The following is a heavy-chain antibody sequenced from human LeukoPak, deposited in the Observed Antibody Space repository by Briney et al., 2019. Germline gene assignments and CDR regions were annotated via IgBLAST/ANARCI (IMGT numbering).Heavy chain of an antibody. V-gene: IGHV3-21*01. CDR1: GFTFSAYS. CDR2: ISSTSSYI. Sequence: GGSLRLSCAASGFTFSAYSMNWVRQAPGKGLEWVSSISSTSSYIYYADSMKGRFTISRDNARNSLYLQMNSLRVDDTAVYYCARVGDMATNGPLGYWGQGTLVTVSS. D-gene: IGHD5-24*01. CDR3: ARVGDMATNGPLGY. J-gene: IGHJ4*02.